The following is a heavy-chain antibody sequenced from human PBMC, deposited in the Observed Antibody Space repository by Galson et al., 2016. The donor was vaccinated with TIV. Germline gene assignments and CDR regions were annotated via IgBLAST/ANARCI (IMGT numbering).Heavy chain of an antibody. V-gene: IGHV3-64D*06. CDR3: VKRAETTWFLVVYCDS. Sequence: LRLSCAASGFTFSDYPMHWARQVPGKGLEYVSAISSDGRNTYYADSVKGRFTVSRENSKSTLYLQMGSLRTEDTAVYYCVKRAETTWFLVVYCDSWGPGALVTVS. CDR2: ISSDGRNT. J-gene: IGHJ4*02. CDR1: GFTFSDYP. D-gene: IGHD2-15*01.